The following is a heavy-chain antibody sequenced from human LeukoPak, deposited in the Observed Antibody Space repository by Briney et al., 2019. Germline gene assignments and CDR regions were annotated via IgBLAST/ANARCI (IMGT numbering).Heavy chain of an antibody. Sequence: GGSLRLSCAASGFTFSSYAMHWVRQAPDKGLEWVAVISYDGSNKYYADSVKGRFTISRDNSKNTLYLQMNSLRAEDTAVYYCARAREAFDIWGQGTMVTVSS. J-gene: IGHJ3*02. V-gene: IGHV3-30*04. CDR2: ISYDGSNK. CDR1: GFTFSSYA. CDR3: ARAREAFDI.